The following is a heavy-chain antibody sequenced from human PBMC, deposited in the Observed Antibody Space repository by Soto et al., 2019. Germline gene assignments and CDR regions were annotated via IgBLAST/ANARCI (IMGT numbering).Heavy chain of an antibody. J-gene: IGHJ6*02. CDR1: GFTFSSYS. V-gene: IGHV3-48*02. CDR2: ISSSSSSTI. CDR3: VKDLVSRTTWSTRNG. Sequence: GGSLRLSCAASGFTFSSYSMNWVRQAPGKGLEWVSYISSSSSSTIYYADSVKGRFTISRDNAKNSLYLQMNSLRDEDTAVYYCVKDLVSRTTWSTRNGWGQGTTVTVSS. D-gene: IGHD1-7*01.